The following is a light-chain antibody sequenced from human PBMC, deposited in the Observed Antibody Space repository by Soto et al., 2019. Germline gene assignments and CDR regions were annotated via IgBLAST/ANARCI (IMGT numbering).Light chain of an antibody. V-gene: IGKV1-27*01. CDR2: AAS. CDR3: QSYHIVPLT. Sequence: DIQMTQSPSSLSASVGDRVIITCRASQGISNYLAWYQQKPGKVPKLLIYAASTLQSGVPSRFSGSGSGTYFLLTIISLQPEDVASYYCQSYHIVPLTFGGGTTVEIK. CDR1: QGISNY. J-gene: IGKJ4*01.